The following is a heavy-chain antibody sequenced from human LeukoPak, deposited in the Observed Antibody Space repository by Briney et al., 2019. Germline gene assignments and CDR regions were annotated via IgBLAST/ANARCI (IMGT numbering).Heavy chain of an antibody. CDR3: ARDRAASDLDY. CDR2: ISATGGST. CDR1: GFTFDNFA. V-gene: IGHV3-23*01. Sequence: GGSLRLSCAASGFTFDNFAMNWVRQAPGKGLEWVSSISATGGSTYYADSVEGRFTVSRDNARNSVYLQMNSLRAEDTAVYYCARDRAASDLDYWGQGTLVTVSS. D-gene: IGHD6-13*01. J-gene: IGHJ4*02.